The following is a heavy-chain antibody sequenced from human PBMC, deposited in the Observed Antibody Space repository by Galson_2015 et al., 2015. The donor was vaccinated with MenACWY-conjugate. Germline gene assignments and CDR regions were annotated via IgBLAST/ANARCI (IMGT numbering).Heavy chain of an antibody. V-gene: IGHV3-15*01. D-gene: IGHD2/OR15-2a*01. CDR3: TTDYFGQYFFDS. J-gene: IGHJ4*02. Sequence: SLRLSCAASGFTFSNAWMTWVRQAPGKGLEWVGRIKSKTHSGTPDYGAPVNGRFTISRDDSRNTVYLEMNGLKAEDTGLYYCTTDYFGQYFFDSWGQGTPVTVSS. CDR1: GFTFSNAW. CDR2: IKSKTHSGTP.